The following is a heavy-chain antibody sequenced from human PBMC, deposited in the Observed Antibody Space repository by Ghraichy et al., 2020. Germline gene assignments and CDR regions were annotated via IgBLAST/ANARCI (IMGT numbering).Heavy chain of an antibody. CDR3: VRGGVRPRIALTGVKSRAFDF. CDR1: GFNFKNHA. CDR2: IGYDGDNR. Sequence: GGSLRLSCAASGFNFKNHAMHWVRQAPGKGLEWVAVIGYDGDNRHYANFVQGRFNISRDNSKATLNLQMDSLRLDDSGVYYCVRGGVRPRIALTGVKSRAFDFWGQGTLVTVS. D-gene: IGHD3-9*01. V-gene: IGHV3-30-3*01. J-gene: IGHJ4*02.